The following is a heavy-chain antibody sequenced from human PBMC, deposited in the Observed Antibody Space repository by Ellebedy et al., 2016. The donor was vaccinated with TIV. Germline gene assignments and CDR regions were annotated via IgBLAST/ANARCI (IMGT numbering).Heavy chain of an antibody. CDR2: IVVGSGNT. V-gene: IGHV1-58*01. CDR3: AADRGGWLQLRRDAFDI. CDR1: GFTFTSSA. D-gene: IGHD5-24*01. J-gene: IGHJ3*02. Sequence: ASVKVSCKASGFTFTSSAVQWVRQARGQRLEWIGWIVVGSGNTNYAQKFQERVTITRDMSTSTAYMELSSLRSEDTAVYYCAADRGGWLQLRRDAFDIWGQGTMVTVSS.